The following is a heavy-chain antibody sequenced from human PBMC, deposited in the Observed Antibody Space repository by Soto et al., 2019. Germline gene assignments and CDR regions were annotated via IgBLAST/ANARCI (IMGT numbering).Heavy chain of an antibody. CDR1: GFTFSNAW. Sequence: PVGSLRLSCAASGFTFSNAWMSWVRQAPGKGLEWVGRIKSKTDGGTTDYAAPVKGRFTISRDDSKNTLYLQMNSLKTEDTAVYYCTTDMTPRYYYGMDVWGQGTTVTVSS. D-gene: IGHD3-16*01. CDR2: IKSKTDGGTT. J-gene: IGHJ6*02. CDR3: TTDMTPRYYYGMDV. V-gene: IGHV3-15*01.